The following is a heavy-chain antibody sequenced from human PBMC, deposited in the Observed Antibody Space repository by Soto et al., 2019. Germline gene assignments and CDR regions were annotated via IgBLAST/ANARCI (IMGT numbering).Heavy chain of an antibody. CDR2: ISYDGSNK. CDR3: ARRYSSGFDY. D-gene: IGHD6-19*01. V-gene: IGHV3-30*03. J-gene: IGHJ4*02. Sequence: GGSLRLSCAASGFTFSSYGMHWVRQAPGKGLEWVAVISYDGSNKYYADSVKGRFTISRDNSKNTLYLQMNSLRAEDTAVYYCARRYSSGFDYWGQGTLVPVSS. CDR1: GFTFSSYG.